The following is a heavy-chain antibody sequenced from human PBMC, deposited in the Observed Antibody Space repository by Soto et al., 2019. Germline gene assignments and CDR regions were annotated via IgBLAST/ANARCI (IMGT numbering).Heavy chain of an antibody. CDR3: AHSPPYDILTGSLNYFDY. Sequence: QITLKESGPTLVKPTQTLTLTCTFSGFSLSTSGVGVGWIRQPPGKALEWLALIFWDDDKRYSPSLKSRLTITKGTSKNQVVLTMTNIDPVDTATYYGAHSPPYDILTGSLNYFDYWCQGTLVTVSS. J-gene: IGHJ4*02. CDR2: IFWDDDK. D-gene: IGHD3-9*01. CDR1: GFSLSTSGVG. V-gene: IGHV2-5*02.